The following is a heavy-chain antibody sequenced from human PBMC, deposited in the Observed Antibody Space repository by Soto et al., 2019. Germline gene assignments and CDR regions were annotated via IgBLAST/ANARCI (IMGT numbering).Heavy chain of an antibody. CDR2: ISGDSGNT. J-gene: IGHJ4*01. CDR3: ARDGVAAGNINFDY. V-gene: IGHV1-3*01. Sequence: ASVKVSCKAAGYMFTKSAMHWVRQAPGQRLEWMGWISGDSGNTKYSPKLQDRVTITRDTSASTAYMELSSLRSEDTALYYCARDGVAAGNINFDYWGQGTLVTVSS. CDR1: GYMFTKSA. D-gene: IGHD6-19*01.